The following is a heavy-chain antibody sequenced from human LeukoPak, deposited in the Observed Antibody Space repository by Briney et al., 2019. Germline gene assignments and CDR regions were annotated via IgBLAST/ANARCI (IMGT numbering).Heavy chain of an antibody. CDR3: ARSSYSSSSSV. J-gene: IGHJ3*01. V-gene: IGHV3-7*03. Sequence: GGSLRLSCVVSGFTLSGFWMSWSRQAPGGGRGWVASIKSDGSEGYSADVVKGRFTISRDNAKNSLYLQINSLRAEDTAAYYCARSSYSSSSSVWGQGTMVTVS. CDR2: IKSDGSEG. CDR1: GFTLSGFW. D-gene: IGHD6-6*01.